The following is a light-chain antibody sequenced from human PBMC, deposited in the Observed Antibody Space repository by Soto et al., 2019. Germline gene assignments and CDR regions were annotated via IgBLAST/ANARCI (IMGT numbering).Light chain of an antibody. Sequence: EIVLTQSPGTLSLSPGERATLSCRASQSVSSSYLAWYQQKPGQAPRLLIYGASSRATGIPDRFSGSGSGTDFTLTISRLEPEDFAVYYCQQYGSSPVYTLGQGTKLESK. CDR1: QSVSSSY. CDR2: GAS. CDR3: QQYGSSPVYT. J-gene: IGKJ2*01. V-gene: IGKV3-20*01.